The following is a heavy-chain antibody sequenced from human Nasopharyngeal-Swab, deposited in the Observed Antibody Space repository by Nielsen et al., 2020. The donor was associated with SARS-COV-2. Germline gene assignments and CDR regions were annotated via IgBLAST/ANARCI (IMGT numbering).Heavy chain of an antibody. Sequence: GGSLRLSCAASGFTFSDHYMDWVRQAPGKGLEWVGRTRDRAHSYTTEYAASVKGRFTISRDDSKSSLYLQMNSPKTEDTAVYYCARSRSAYPFDYWGQGTLVTVSS. CDR3: ARSRSAYPFDY. CDR1: GFTFSDHY. D-gene: IGHD3-22*01. V-gene: IGHV3-72*01. CDR2: TRDRAHSYTT. J-gene: IGHJ4*02.